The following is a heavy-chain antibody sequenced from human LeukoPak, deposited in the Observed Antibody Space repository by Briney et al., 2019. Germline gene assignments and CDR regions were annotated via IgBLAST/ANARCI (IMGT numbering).Heavy chain of an antibody. CDR2: IRYDGSNK. D-gene: IGHD3-10*01. CDR3: AKSMVRGVINYYYMDV. CDR1: GFTFITYG. Sequence: GGSLRLSCAASGFTFITYGMSWVRQAPGKGLEWVAFIRYDGSNKYYADSVKGRFTISRDNSKNTLYLQMNSLRAEDTAVYYCAKSMVRGVINYYYMDVWGKGTTVTISS. J-gene: IGHJ6*03. V-gene: IGHV3-30*02.